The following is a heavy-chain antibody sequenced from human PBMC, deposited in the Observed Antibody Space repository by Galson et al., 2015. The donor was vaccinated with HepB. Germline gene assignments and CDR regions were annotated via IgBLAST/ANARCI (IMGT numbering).Heavy chain of an antibody. Sequence: SVKVSCKASGYNFNNYGLSWIRQAPGPGLEWMGWFSGYDGSTNYAQKFQGRVTMTADASTGTAYLELRDLRSDDTAVYFCARERGDLEGDNAFDMWGQGTMVTVSS. CDR2: FSGYDGST. D-gene: IGHD2-21*02. CDR1: GYNFNNYG. CDR3: ARERGDLEGDNAFDM. J-gene: IGHJ3*02. V-gene: IGHV1-18*01.